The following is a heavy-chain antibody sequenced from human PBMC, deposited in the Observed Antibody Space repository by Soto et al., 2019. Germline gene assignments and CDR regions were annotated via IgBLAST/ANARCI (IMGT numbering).Heavy chain of an antibody. J-gene: IGHJ4*02. V-gene: IGHV3-11*01. D-gene: IGHD3-22*01. CDR2: ISGSGGII. CDR3: GSDTYYDGSGYHSGGVDF. CDR1: GFTFGGFY. Sequence: QVQLVESGGGSVKPGGSLRLSCAASGFTFGGFYMGWIRQAPGRGLEWVSFISGSGGIIYLADSVKGRFAISRDNTKNSLYLQMNSLRAEDTAVYYCGSDTYYDGSGYHSGGVDFWGQGTLVTVSS.